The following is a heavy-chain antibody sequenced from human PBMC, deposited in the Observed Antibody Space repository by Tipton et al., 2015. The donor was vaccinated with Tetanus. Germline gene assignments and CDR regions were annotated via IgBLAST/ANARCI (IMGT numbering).Heavy chain of an antibody. D-gene: IGHD6-25*01. V-gene: IGHV4-4*07. CDR3: ARDKRLAALTPFYI. Sequence: TLSLTCTVSGGSVSSFYWSWIRQSAGKGLEWIGRIYVTGNTNYNPSLESRVTMSIGASKTQFSLSLSSVTAADPAVYYCARDKRLAALTPFYIWGPGTMVPVS. CDR2: IYVTGNT. CDR1: GGSVSSFY. J-gene: IGHJ3*02.